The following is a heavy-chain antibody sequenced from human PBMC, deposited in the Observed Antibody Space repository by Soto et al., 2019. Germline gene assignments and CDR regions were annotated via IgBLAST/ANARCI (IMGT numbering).Heavy chain of an antibody. Sequence: PGGSLRLSCAAYGFTFIGYAMHWVRRAPGRGLEWVAGIWYDGSNKYYGDSVKGRFTISRDNSKNTLFLQMNSLRAEDTAVYYCARAYYYDSSRYPENWYFDLWGRGTLVTVSS. D-gene: IGHD3-22*01. CDR2: IWYDGSNK. J-gene: IGHJ2*01. CDR1: GFTFIGYA. CDR3: ARAYYYDSSRYPENWYFDL. V-gene: IGHV3-33*01.